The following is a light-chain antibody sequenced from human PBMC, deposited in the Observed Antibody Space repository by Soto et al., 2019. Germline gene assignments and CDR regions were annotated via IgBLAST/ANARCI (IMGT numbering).Light chain of an antibody. CDR3: QQYNTYST. V-gene: IGKV1-5*03. J-gene: IGKJ1*01. CDR2: KAS. CDR1: QSISSW. Sequence: DIQMTQSPSTLSASVGDRATITCRASQSISSWLSWYQQKPGKAPNLLIYKASSLESGVPSRFSGSGSGTEFTLTISSLQPDDFATYYCQQYNTYSTFGQGTKVDI.